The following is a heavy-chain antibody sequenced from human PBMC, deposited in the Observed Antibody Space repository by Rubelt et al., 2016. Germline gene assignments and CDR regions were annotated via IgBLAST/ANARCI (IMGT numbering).Heavy chain of an antibody. V-gene: IGHV4-38-2*02. J-gene: IGHJ4*02. CDR3: ARPTGASSASGSFLV. D-gene: IGHD3-10*01. CDR1: GYSINNGYY. CDR2: FFHDGST. Sequence: QVQLQESGPGLVKPSETLSLTCTVSGYSINNGYYWGWIRQPPGKGLEWIASFFHDGSTKYNPSLKRRVTISKDGSKNQVSLNLSSVTASDTAVYYCARPTGASSASGSFLVWGQGTLVTVSS.